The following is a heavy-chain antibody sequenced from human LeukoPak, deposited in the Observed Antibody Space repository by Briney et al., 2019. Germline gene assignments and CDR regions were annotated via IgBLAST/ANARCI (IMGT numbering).Heavy chain of an antibody. Sequence: SETLSLTCTVSGDSISNYYWNWIRQPPGKGLEWIGYVYYSGSTNYNPSLKSRVTISVDTSKNQFSLKLSSVTAADTAVYYCARQEAFDIWGQGTMVTVSS. CDR2: VYYSGST. V-gene: IGHV4-59*08. J-gene: IGHJ3*02. CDR1: GDSISNYY. CDR3: ARQEAFDI.